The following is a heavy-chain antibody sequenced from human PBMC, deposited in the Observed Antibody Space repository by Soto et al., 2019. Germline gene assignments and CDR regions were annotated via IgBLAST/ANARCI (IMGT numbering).Heavy chain of an antibody. CDR1: GFPFNNYA. CDR3: GXGHSDYQGDYNYYGMDI. J-gene: IGHJ6*02. CDR2: STGPGGST. Sequence: GSLRLSCAGSGFPFNNYAINWVRQGPGKGLEWVAASTGPGGSTYNEDSVKGRFTVSRDNSKKTVYLQLDGLRAEDTAVYYCGXGHSDYQGDYNYYGMDIWGQGTTVTVSS. D-gene: IGHD4-4*01. V-gene: IGHV3-23*01.